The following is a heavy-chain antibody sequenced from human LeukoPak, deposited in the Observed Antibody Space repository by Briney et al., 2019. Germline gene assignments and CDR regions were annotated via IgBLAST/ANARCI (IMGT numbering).Heavy chain of an antibody. CDR2: INPNSGGT. CDR3: ARVSNYYDSSGIEYYFDY. CDR1: GYTFTGYY. Sequence: ASVKVSCKACGYTFTGYYMHWVRQAPGQGLEWMGWINPNSGGTNYAQKFQGRVTMTRDTSISTAYMELSRLRSDDTAVYYCARVSNYYDSSGIEYYFDYWGQGTLVTVSS. D-gene: IGHD3-22*01. V-gene: IGHV1-2*02. J-gene: IGHJ4*02.